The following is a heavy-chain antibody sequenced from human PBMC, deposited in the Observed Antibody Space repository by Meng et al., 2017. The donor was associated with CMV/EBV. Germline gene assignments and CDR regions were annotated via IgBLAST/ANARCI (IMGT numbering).Heavy chain of an antibody. CDR1: GGAFSGYY. V-gene: IGHV4-34*01. J-gene: IGHJ4*02. CDR2: INHSGST. Sequence: QVPRQACGAGLLNASETLSLTCAVDGGAFSGYYWSWIRQPPRKGMEWIGEINHSGSTNYNPSLKSRVTISVDTSKNQFSLKLSSVTAADTAVYYCARVWDSGWDYWGQGTLVTVSS. D-gene: IGHD3-22*01. CDR3: ARVWDSGWDY.